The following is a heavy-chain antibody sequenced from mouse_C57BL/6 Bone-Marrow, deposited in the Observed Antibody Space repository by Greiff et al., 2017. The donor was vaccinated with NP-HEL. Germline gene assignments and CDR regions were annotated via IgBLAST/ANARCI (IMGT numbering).Heavy chain of an antibody. V-gene: IGHV5-4*01. Sequence: EVQRVESGGGLVKPGGSLKLSCAASGFTFSSYAMSWVRQTPEKRLEWVATISDGGSYTYYPDNVKGRFTISRDNAKNNLYLQMSHLKSEDTAMYYCARGGGSSPYYWGQGTTLTVSS. J-gene: IGHJ2*01. CDR2: ISDGGSYT. CDR3: ARGGGSSPYY. CDR1: GFTFSSYA. D-gene: IGHD1-1*01.